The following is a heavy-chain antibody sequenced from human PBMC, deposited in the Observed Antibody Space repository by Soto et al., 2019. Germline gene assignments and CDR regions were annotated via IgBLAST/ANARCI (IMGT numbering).Heavy chain of an antibody. D-gene: IGHD2-15*01. J-gene: IGHJ4*02. Sequence: GASVKVSWKAAGGALSSYTFSWVRQAPGQGLEWMGRVIPNLGVTNYAKKFQGRFTIVVDTSTSTAYMELNSLRYEDTAVYYCARDKGYCSDTSCPDFDYWGQGTLVTVSS. CDR3: ARDKGYCSDTSCPDFDY. CDR2: VIPNLGVT. V-gene: IGHV1-69*04. CDR1: GGALSSYT.